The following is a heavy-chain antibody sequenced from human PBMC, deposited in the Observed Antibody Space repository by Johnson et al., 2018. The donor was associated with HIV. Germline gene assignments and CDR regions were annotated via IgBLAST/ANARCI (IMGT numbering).Heavy chain of an antibody. CDR3: AKVYGFDYGDYYDAFDI. J-gene: IGHJ3*02. Sequence: VQLVESGGGLVQPGGSLRLSCAASGFTFSSYAMSWVRQAPGKGLEWVSAISGSGGSTYSADSVKGRFTISRDNSKNTLYLQMNSLRAEDTAVYYCAKVYGFDYGDYYDAFDIWGQGTMVTVSS. CDR1: GFTFSSYA. CDR2: ISGSGGST. V-gene: IGHV3-23*04. D-gene: IGHD4-17*01.